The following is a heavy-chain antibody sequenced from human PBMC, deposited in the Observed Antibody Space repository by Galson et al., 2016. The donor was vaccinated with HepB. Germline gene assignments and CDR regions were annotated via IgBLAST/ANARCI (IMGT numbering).Heavy chain of an antibody. D-gene: IGHD3-10*01. J-gene: IGHJ4*02. CDR1: AGTFKNYA. Sequence: SLRLSCAVSAGTFKNYAMNWVRQAPGKGLEWVAAISGSGGRTSYEDSVRGRFTISRDNSKSTLLLRMNSVGVEDTAVYFCAKSGFFGELDKWGQGTGVVVSS. CDR2: ISGSGGRT. CDR3: AKSGFFGELDK. V-gene: IGHV3-23*01.